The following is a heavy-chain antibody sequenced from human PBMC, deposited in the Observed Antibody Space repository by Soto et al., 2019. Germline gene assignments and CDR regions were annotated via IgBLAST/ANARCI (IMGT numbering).Heavy chain of an antibody. D-gene: IGHD3-22*01. CDR2: INPSGGST. J-gene: IGHJ4*02. Sequence: ASVKVPCKASGYTFTNYYIHWVRQAPGLGLEWMGMINPSGGSTSYAQKFQGRVTMTRATSTTTVYMELSSLRSEDTAVYYCARNDNSGLDYWGQGTLVTVSS. V-gene: IGHV1-46*01. CDR1: GYTFTNYY. CDR3: ARNDNSGLDY.